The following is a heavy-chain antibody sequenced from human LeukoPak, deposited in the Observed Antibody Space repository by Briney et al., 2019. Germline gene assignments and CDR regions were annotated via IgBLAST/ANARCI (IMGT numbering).Heavy chain of an antibody. V-gene: IGHV4-59*01. CDR3: ARGRTFDS. J-gene: IGHJ4*02. Sequence: PSETLSLTCTVSGGSISSYYWSWIRQPPGKGLEWIGNIYDRGSTKYNPSLKSRVTISVDTSKNQFSLRLSSVTATDTAVYYCARGRTFDSWGQGTLVTVSS. CDR2: IYDRGST. CDR1: GGSISSYY.